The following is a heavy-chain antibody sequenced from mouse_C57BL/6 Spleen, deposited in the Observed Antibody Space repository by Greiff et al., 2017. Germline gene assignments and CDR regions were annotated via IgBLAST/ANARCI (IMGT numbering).Heavy chain of an antibody. CDR2: IDPEGGDT. J-gene: IGHJ2*01. V-gene: IGHV14-1*01. CDR3: TPHPFDY. CDR1: GFTIKDYY. Sequence: VQLQQSGAELVRPGASVKLSCTASGFTIKDYYMHWVKQRPEQGLEWIGRIDPEGGDTEYAPKFQGKATMTADTASNTACLQLTSLTSEDTAVYYCTPHPFDYWGQGTTLTVSS.